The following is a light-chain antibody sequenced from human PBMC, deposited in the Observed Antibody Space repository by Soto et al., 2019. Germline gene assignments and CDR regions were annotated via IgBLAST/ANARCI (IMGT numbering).Light chain of an antibody. CDR3: QQYGSSPIT. Sequence: EIVLTQSPATLSLSPGERATLSCGASQSVSSSYLAWYQQKPGQAPRLLIYGVSSRATGIPDRFSGSGSGTDFTLTFSRLEPEDFAVYYCQQYGSSPITFGQGTRLEIK. V-gene: IGKV3-20*01. CDR1: QSVSSSY. CDR2: GVS. J-gene: IGKJ5*01.